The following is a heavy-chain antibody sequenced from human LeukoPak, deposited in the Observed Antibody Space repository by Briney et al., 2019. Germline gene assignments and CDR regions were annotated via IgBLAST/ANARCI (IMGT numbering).Heavy chain of an antibody. J-gene: IGHJ4*02. CDR2: IKPDGSEK. CDR1: GFTFNNYW. V-gene: IGHV3-7*03. CDR3: ARDPHRGGDYDY. Sequence: GGSLRLCCAASGFTFNNYWMNWVRQAPGKGLEWVANIKPDGSEKYYVDSVNGRFTISRDNAKNSLYLQMNSLRAEDTAVYYCARDPHRGGDYDYWGQGTLVTVSS. D-gene: IGHD4-17*01.